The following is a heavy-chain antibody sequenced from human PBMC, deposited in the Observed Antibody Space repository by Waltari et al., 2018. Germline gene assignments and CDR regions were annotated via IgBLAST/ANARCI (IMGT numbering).Heavy chain of an antibody. J-gene: IGHJ1*01. D-gene: IGHD6-19*01. Sequence: VQLVESGGGLIQPGGSLRLSCAASGFTVSSNYMSWVRQAPGKGLEWVSVIYSGGSTYSADSVKGRFTISRDNSKNTLYLQMNSLRAEDTAVYYCARHSSGWYIYFQHWGQGTLVTVSS. CDR3: ARHSSGWYIYFQH. CDR2: IYSGGST. V-gene: IGHV3-53*01. CDR1: GFTVSSNY.